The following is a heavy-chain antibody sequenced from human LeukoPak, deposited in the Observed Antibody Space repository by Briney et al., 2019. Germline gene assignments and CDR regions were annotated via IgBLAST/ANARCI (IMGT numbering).Heavy chain of an antibody. CDR1: VFTFSNAW. Sequence: GRSLRLSCAASVFTFSNAWMSWARQARGEGLEWVGRIKRKADGGTTDYAAPVKGRFTISRDDSKNTLYMQMHSLKTEDTGVYYCTTTLLLWFGEKPADYWGKGTLVTVSS. V-gene: IGHV3-15*01. CDR2: IKRKADGGTT. D-gene: IGHD3-10*01. J-gene: IGHJ4*02. CDR3: TTTLLLWFGEKPADY.